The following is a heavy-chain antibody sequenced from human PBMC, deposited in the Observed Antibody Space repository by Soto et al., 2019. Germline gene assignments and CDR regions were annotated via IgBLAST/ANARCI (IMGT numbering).Heavy chain of an antibody. J-gene: IGHJ6*02. CDR1: GYTFTSYY. D-gene: IGHD2-8*01. CDR3: ARDGLVLVPTNVNSDYYYYAMEV. Sequence: ASVKVSCKASGYTFTSYYMHWVRQAPGQGLEWMGIINPSGGSTSYAQKFQGRVTMTRDTSTSTVYMELSSLRSEDTAVYYCARDGLVLVPTNVNSDYYYYAMEVWGQGTTVNVSS. V-gene: IGHV1-46*01. CDR2: INPSGGST.